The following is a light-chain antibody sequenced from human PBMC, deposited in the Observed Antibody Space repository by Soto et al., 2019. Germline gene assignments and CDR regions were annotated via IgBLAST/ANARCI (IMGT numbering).Light chain of an antibody. V-gene: IGLV2-14*01. Sequence: QSVLTQPASLSGSPGQSITISCTGTSSDVGGYNYVSWYQQRPGKAPKLMIYEVSNRPSGVSNRFSGSKSGNTASLTISGLQAEDEADFYCSSYTSSSTVVFGGGTKVTVL. CDR2: EVS. J-gene: IGLJ2*01. CDR3: SSYTSSSTVV. CDR1: SSDVGGYNY.